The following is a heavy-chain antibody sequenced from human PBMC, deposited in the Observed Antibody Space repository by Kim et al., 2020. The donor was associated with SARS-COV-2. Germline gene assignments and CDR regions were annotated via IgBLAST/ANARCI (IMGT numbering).Heavy chain of an antibody. CDR1: GGSISSYY. J-gene: IGHJ4*02. Sequence: SETLSLTCTVSGGSISSYYWSWIRQPPGKGLEWIGYIYYSGSTNYNPSLKSRVTISVDTSKNQFSLKLSSVTAADTAVYYCARVYSSSWYYFDYWGQGTLVTVSS. D-gene: IGHD6-13*01. CDR2: IYYSGST. V-gene: IGHV4-59*01. CDR3: ARVYSSSWYYFDY.